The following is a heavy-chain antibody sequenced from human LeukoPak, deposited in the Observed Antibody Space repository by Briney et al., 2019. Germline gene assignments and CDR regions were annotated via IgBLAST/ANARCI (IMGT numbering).Heavy chain of an antibody. D-gene: IGHD6-19*01. Sequence: SETLSLTCTVSGGSISSYYWSWIRQPPGKGLEWIGYIYYSGSTKYKPSLKSRVTISVDTSKNQFSLKLSSVTAADTAVYYCARLASSGWSHCDYWGQGTLVTVSS. CDR2: IYYSGST. CDR3: ARLASSGWSHCDY. V-gene: IGHV4-59*01. CDR1: GGSISSYY. J-gene: IGHJ4*02.